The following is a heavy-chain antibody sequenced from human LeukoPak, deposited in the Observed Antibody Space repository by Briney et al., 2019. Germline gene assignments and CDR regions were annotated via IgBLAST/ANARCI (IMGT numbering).Heavy chain of an antibody. CDR2: IIPIFGTA. V-gene: IGHV1-69*13. CDR3: AREGCSSTSCSYHYYYYYYMDV. J-gene: IGHJ6*03. D-gene: IGHD2-2*01. Sequence: PSVKVSCKASGGTFSSYAISWVRQAPGQGLEWMGGIIPIFGTANYAQKFQGRVTITADESTSTAYMELSSLRSEDTAVYYCAREGCSSTSCSYHYYYYYYMDVWGKGTTVTVSS. CDR1: GGTFSSYA.